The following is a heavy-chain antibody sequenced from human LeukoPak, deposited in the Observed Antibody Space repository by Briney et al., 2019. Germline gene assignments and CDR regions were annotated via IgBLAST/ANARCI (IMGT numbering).Heavy chain of an antibody. J-gene: IGHJ6*02. CDR3: ARKGPFGMDV. CDR2: VYHTGST. Sequence: SGTLSLTCAVSGGSISSTNWWSWVRQSPGKGLEWIGEVYHTGSTNYNPSLNSRVTISLDKSKNQLSLKLSSVTAADTAVSYCARKGPFGMDVWGQGTTVSVSS. CDR1: GGSISSTNW. V-gene: IGHV4-4*02.